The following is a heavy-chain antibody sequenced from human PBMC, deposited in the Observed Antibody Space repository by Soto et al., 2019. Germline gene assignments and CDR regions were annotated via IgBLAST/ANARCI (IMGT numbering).Heavy chain of an antibody. D-gene: IGHD5-18*01. CDR2: IIPILGIA. Sequence: QVQLVQSGAEVKKPGSSVKVSCKASGGTFSSYTISWVRQAPGQGLEWMGRIIPILGIANYAQKFQGRVAITADKSTSTAYMELSSLRSEDTAVYYCAGGRGYSYGLFDYWGQGTLVTVSS. V-gene: IGHV1-69*02. CDR3: AGGRGYSYGLFDY. CDR1: GGTFSSYT. J-gene: IGHJ4*02.